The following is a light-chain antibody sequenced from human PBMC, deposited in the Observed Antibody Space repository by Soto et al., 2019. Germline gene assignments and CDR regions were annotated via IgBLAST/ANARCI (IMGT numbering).Light chain of an antibody. CDR2: DAS. CDR3: QQYHSYST. Sequence: DIQMTQSPSTLSASVGDRVTITCRASQSISNWLAWYQQKPGKAPKLLISDASRLESGVPSRFSGSGSGTEFTLTISSLQPDDFATYYCQQYHSYSTFGQGTKVEIK. J-gene: IGKJ1*01. V-gene: IGKV1-5*01. CDR1: QSISNW.